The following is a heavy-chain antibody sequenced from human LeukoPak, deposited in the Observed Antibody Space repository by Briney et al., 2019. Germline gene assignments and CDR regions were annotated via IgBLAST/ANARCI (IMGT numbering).Heavy chain of an antibody. D-gene: IGHD6-13*01. CDR1: GFTFSSYW. V-gene: IGHV3-7*03. CDR2: IKQDGSEK. J-gene: IGHJ5*02. CDR3: ARDWVAAAGTNWFDP. Sequence: GGSLRLSCAASGFTFSSYWMSWVRQAPGKGLEWVANIKQDGSEKYYVDSVKGRFTISRDNAKNSLYLQMNSLRAEDTAVYYCARDWVAAAGTNWFDPWGQGTLVTVSS.